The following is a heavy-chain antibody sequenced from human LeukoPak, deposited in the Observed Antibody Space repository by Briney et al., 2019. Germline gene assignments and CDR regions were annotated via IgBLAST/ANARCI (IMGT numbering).Heavy chain of an antibody. CDR3: ARDRHIAAAAYYYYMDV. Sequence: ASVKVSCKASGYTFTGYYMHWVRQAPGQGLEWMGWINPNSGGTNYAQKFQGRVTMTRDTSISTAYMELSRLRSDDTAVYYCARDRHIAAAAYYYYMDVWGKGTPVTVSS. V-gene: IGHV1-2*02. D-gene: IGHD6-13*01. CDR2: INPNSGGT. J-gene: IGHJ6*03. CDR1: GYTFTGYY.